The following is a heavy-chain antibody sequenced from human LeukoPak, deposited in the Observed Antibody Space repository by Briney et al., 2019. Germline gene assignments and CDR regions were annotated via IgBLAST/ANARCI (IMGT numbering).Heavy chain of an antibody. J-gene: IGHJ5*02. D-gene: IGHD2-2*01. V-gene: IGHV3-7*03. Sequence: PGGSLRLSCAASGFSFSNYWMTWVRQAPGKGLEWVASMNEDGSQKNYGDSVKGRFTISRDNSKNTLYLQMNSLRAEDTAVYYCAKEGGDVVVLENWFDPWGQGTLVTVSS. CDR2: MNEDGSQK. CDR1: GFSFSNYW. CDR3: AKEGGDVVVLENWFDP.